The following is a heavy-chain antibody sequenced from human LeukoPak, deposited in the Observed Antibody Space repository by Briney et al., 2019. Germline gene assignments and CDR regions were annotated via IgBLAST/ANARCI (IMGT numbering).Heavy chain of an antibody. D-gene: IGHD3-10*01. J-gene: IGHJ6*03. Sequence: SETLSLTCAVYGGSFSGYYWSWIRQPPGKGLEWIGEVNHSGSTNYNPSLKSRVTISVDTSKNQFSLKLSSVTAADTAVYYCARLGDEWRITNTDYYYYYYMDVWGKGTTVTISS. CDR1: GGSFSGYY. CDR3: ARLGDEWRITNTDYYYYYYMDV. CDR2: VNHSGST. V-gene: IGHV4-34*01.